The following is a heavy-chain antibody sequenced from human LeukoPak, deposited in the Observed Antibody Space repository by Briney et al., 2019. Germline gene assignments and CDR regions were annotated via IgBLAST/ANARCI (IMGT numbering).Heavy chain of an antibody. CDR3: VREARGYHYTYFDY. J-gene: IGHJ4*02. D-gene: IGHD5-18*01. Sequence: GGSLKLSCTASGFTLGGHDMHWVRQTTGDGLEWVAAVSAGHHAFYAGSVKGRFTVSREDAKNSLYLQMNSLRAGDTAVYYCVREARGYHYTYFDYWGQGSLVTVSS. CDR1: GFTLGGHD. CDR2: VSAGHHA. V-gene: IGHV3-13*01.